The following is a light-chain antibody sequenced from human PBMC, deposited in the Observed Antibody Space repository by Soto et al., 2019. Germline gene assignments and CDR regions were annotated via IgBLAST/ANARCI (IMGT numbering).Light chain of an antibody. V-gene: IGKV3-20*01. Sequence: EIVLTQSPGTLSLSPGERATLSCRASQSVSSSYLAWYQQKPGQAPSLLIYGASTRATGIPDRFSGSGSGTAFSLTITRLEPEDFAVYYCQQYGKSPPITFGQGTRLEIK. J-gene: IGKJ5*01. CDR1: QSVSSSY. CDR2: GAS. CDR3: QQYGKSPPIT.